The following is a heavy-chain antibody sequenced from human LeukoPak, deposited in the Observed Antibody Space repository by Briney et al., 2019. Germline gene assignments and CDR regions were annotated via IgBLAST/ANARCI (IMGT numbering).Heavy chain of an antibody. D-gene: IGHD5-12*01. J-gene: IGHJ5*02. V-gene: IGHV1-2*02. CDR2: INPDSGGT. CDR3: TREARAGNWFDP. CDR1: GYTFTDYY. Sequence: ASVKVSRKASGYTFTDYYIHWVRQAPGQGLEWVGWINPDSGGTNYAQKFQGRVTMTRETPISTVYMELSRLRSDDTAVFYCTREARAGNWFDPWGQGTLVTVSS.